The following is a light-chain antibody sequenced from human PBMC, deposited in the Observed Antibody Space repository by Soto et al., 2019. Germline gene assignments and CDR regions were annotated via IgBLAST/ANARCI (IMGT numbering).Light chain of an antibody. Sequence: QSALTQPRSVSGSPGQSVTISCTGTSSDVGYYNYVSWYQQYPGKAPKLMIYDVSGRPSGVPDRFSGSKSGNTASLTISGLQAEDEAYYDRCSYVGSFIFVFGTGTKVTVL. CDR3: CSYVGSFIFV. J-gene: IGLJ1*01. V-gene: IGLV2-11*01. CDR2: DVS. CDR1: SSDVGYYNY.